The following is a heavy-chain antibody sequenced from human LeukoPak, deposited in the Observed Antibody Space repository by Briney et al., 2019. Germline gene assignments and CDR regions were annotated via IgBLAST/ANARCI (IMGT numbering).Heavy chain of an antibody. V-gene: IGHV1-69*06. CDR1: GGTFSSYA. CDR2: IILIFGTA. J-gene: IGHJ5*02. D-gene: IGHD6-19*01. Sequence: SVKVSCKASGGTFSSYAISWVRQAPGQGLEWMGRIILIFGTANYAQKFQGRVTITADKSTSTAYMELSSLRSEDTAVYYCARAQSIAVAGTYWFDPWGQGTLVTVSS. CDR3: ARAQSIAVAGTYWFDP.